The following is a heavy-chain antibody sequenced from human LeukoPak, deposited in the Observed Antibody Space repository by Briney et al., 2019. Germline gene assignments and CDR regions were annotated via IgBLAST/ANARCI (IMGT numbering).Heavy chain of an antibody. CDR2: INHSGSP. Sequence: SETLSLTCAVYGGSFSGYYWSWIRQPPGKGLEWIGEINHSGSPNYNPSLKSRVTMSVDTSKNHFSLMLSSVTAADTAVYYCALEFYDFWSGYYMIYWGQGTLVTVSA. V-gene: IGHV4-34*01. CDR1: GGSFSGYY. J-gene: IGHJ4*02. D-gene: IGHD3-3*01. CDR3: ALEFYDFWSGYYMIY.